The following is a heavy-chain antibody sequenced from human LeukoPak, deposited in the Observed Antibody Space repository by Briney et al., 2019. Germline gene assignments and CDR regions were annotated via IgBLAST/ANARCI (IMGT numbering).Heavy chain of an antibody. J-gene: IGHJ6*02. CDR3: ARAQLNLQVDFGMVV. CDR2: ISYSGST. Sequence: PSETLSLTCTVAGRLIRTCYWTGIRQPPGKGLEWIGYISYSGSTNYNPSLKSRVTFSVDTSKSQFSLKLSSVTAADSAVYYCARAQLNLQVDFGMVVWGQGTTVTVSS. V-gene: IGHV4-59*01. D-gene: IGHD1-1*01. CDR1: GRLIRTCY.